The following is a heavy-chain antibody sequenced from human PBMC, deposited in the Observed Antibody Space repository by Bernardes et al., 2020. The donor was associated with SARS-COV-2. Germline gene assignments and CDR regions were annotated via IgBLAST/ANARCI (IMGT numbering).Heavy chain of an antibody. CDR3: ARALYSGNSGLTF. D-gene: IGHD4-4*01. Sequence: ASVKVSCKASGDTFTGYYIHWVRQAPGQGLEWMGWIDPNSGGTNYAQKFQGWVTMTRDTSITTAYMELRRLKADDTAVYYCARALYSGNSGLTFWGQGTLVTVSS. V-gene: IGHV1-2*04. CDR2: IDPNSGGT. CDR1: GDTFTGYY. J-gene: IGHJ4*02.